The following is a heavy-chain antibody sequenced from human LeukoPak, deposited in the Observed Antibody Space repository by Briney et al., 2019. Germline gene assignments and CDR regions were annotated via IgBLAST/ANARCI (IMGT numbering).Heavy chain of an antibody. CDR1: GFTFSNYG. Sequence: GGSLRLSCAASGFTFSNYGMTWVLQAPGKGLEWVANIKQDGSEKYYVDSVKGRFTISRDNAKNSLYLQMNSLRAEDMAVYYCARGHVWFDPWGQGTLVTVSS. J-gene: IGHJ5*02. CDR2: IKQDGSEK. V-gene: IGHV3-7*05. CDR3: ARGHVWFDP.